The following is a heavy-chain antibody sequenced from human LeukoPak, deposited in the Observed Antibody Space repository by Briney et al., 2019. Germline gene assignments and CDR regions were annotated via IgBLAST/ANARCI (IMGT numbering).Heavy chain of an antibody. CDR2: ISYDGSNK. D-gene: IGHD3-22*01. J-gene: IGHJ4*02. V-gene: IGHV3-30-3*01. CDR1: GFTFSSYA. CDR3: AKDDYYDSSGYYSPEY. Sequence: GGSLRLSCAASGFTFSSYAMHWVRQAPGKGLEWVAVISYDGSNKYYADSVKGRFTISRDNSKNTLYLQMNSLRAEDTAVYYCAKDDYYDSSGYYSPEYWGQGTLVTVSS.